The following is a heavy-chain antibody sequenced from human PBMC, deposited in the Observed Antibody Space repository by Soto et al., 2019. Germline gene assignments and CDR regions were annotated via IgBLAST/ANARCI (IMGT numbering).Heavy chain of an antibody. D-gene: IGHD3-10*01. CDR1: GYSFSTYW. CDR2: IYPGDSDT. Sequence: PVESLKISCKGSGYSFSTYWIAWGRQMPGKGLECMGIIYPGDSDTKYSPSFQGQVTISADKSTSTAFLQWTSLKPSDTAMYYCERHVSAVKYGSGTSCWFDPWGQGIPVTVYS. V-gene: IGHV5-51*01. J-gene: IGHJ5*02. CDR3: ERHVSAVKYGSGTSCWFDP.